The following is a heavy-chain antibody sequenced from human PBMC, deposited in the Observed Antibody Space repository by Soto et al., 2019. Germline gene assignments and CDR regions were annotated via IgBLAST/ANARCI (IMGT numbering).Heavy chain of an antibody. J-gene: IGHJ4*01. Sequence: SETLSLTCTVSGDSIRNYYWSWIRQPPGRGLEYIGYIFYSGSTNYNPSLKSRVAISVDTSRNQFALKLRSVTAADTATYYCARLKRGYSYGSIIDFWGRGTLLTVSS. CDR1: GDSIRNYY. CDR2: IFYSGST. D-gene: IGHD5-18*01. CDR3: ARLKRGYSYGSIIDF. V-gene: IGHV4-59*01.